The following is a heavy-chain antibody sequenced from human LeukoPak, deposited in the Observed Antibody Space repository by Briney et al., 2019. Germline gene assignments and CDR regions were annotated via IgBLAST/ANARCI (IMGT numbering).Heavy chain of an antibody. J-gene: IGHJ6*02. CDR1: GFAVSNIY. CDR3: ARGLGTYTTSWYHFYGMDF. Sequence: GGSLRLSCAASGFAVSNIYMNWVRQAQGKGLEWVSGIFGGDSTYYADSVKGRFTISSDNSKNTVYLQMNSLRADDTAVYHCARGLGTYTTSWYHFYGMDFWGLGTTVTVS. CDR2: IFGGDST. V-gene: IGHV3-66*01. D-gene: IGHD3-16*01.